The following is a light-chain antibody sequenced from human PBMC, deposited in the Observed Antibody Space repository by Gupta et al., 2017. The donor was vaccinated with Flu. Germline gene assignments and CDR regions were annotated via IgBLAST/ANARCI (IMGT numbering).Light chain of an antibody. CDR2: WAS. J-gene: IGKJ1*01. V-gene: IGKV4-1*01. CDR1: RSVLYKSHNKNY. Sequence: DIVMTHSPAFLASVRGRRATIHCSSSRSVLYKSHNKNYLAWYQQKPGQPPKLLIYWASTRESGVPDRFSGSGSATDFTLIISSLQAEDVAVYYCQQYYDTDSWTFGQGTKVEIK. CDR3: QQYYDTDSWT.